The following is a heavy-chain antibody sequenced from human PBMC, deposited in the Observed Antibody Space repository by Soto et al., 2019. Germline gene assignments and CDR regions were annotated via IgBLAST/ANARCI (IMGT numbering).Heavy chain of an antibody. CDR1: GGPVSSGSHY. Sequence: QVQLQESGPGLVKPSETLSLTCTVSGGPVSSGSHYWSWIRQPPGKGLEWMAYIYHSGSTNYNHSLRSRVTISVYTAKNQFSLKLSSVTAADTAVYYWATNPYDNSGYYRMWYFDIWGRGTLVTVSS. CDR2: IYHSGST. V-gene: IGHV4-61*01. D-gene: IGHD3-22*01. J-gene: IGHJ2*01. CDR3: ATNPYDNSGYYRMWYFDI.